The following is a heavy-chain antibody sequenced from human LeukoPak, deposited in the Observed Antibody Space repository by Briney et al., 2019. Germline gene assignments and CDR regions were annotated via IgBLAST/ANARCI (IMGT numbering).Heavy chain of an antibody. CDR3: ARAQYYYGSGSYYKDYYYYYGMDV. Sequence: SETLSLTCAVYGGSLSGYYWSWIRQPPGKGLEWIGEINHSGSTNYNPSLKSRVTISVDKSKNQFSLKLSSVTAADTAVYYCARAQYYYGSGSYYKDYYYYYGMDVWGKGTTVTVSS. V-gene: IGHV4-34*01. CDR1: GGSLSGYY. J-gene: IGHJ6*04. D-gene: IGHD3-10*01. CDR2: INHSGST.